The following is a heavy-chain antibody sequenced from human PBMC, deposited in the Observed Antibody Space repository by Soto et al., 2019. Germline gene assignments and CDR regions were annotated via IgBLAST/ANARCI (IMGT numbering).Heavy chain of an antibody. V-gene: IGHV3-30-3*01. J-gene: IGHJ4*02. Sequence: QVQLVESGGGVVQPGRSLRLSCAASGFTFSSYAMHWVRQAPGKGLEWVAVISYDGSNKYYADSVKGRFTISRDNSKNTLYLQINSLRAEDTAVYYCARDGGPMIWGQGTLVTVSS. D-gene: IGHD3-16*01. CDR3: ARDGGPMI. CDR1: GFTFSSYA. CDR2: ISYDGSNK.